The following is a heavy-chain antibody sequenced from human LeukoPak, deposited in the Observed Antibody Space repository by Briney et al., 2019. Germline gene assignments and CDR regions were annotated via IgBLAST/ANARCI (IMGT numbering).Heavy chain of an antibody. CDR2: ISGNGDIT. Sequence: PGGSLRLSCAASGFTFSSYAMSWVRQAPEKGLEWASAISGNGDITYYADTVKGRFSGSRDNSENTLYLQLDSLRAEDTAVYYCAKDLRGTLSSRGPFEYWGQGTLVTVSS. D-gene: IGHD1-1*01. J-gene: IGHJ4*02. CDR1: GFTFSSYA. V-gene: IGHV3-23*01. CDR3: AKDLRGTLSSRGPFEY.